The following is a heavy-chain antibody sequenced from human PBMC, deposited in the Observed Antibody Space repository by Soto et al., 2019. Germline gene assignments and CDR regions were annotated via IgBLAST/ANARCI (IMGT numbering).Heavy chain of an antibody. CDR1: GFTFDDYG. CDR2: INWNGGST. J-gene: IGHJ3*02. Sequence: GGSLRLSCAASGFTFDDYGMSWVRQAPGKGLEWVSGINWNGGSTGYADSVKGRFTISRDNAKNSLYLQMNSLRAEDTALYHCARTDNPGYCSGGSCYSGAFDIWGQGTMVTVSS. V-gene: IGHV3-20*01. CDR3: ARTDNPGYCSGGSCYSGAFDI. D-gene: IGHD2-15*01.